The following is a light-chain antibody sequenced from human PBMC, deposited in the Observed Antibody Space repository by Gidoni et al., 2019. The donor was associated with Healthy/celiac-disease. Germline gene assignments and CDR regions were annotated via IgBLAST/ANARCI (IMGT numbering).Light chain of an antibody. CDR2: DAS. Sequence: DIQMTQSPSSLSASVGDRVTITCQASQDISNYLNWYQQKPGKAPKLLIYDASNLETGVPSRFSGSGSGTDFTFTISSLQPEDIATYYCQQYDNLPLTFGGXTKWRSN. CDR1: QDISNY. V-gene: IGKV1-33*01. J-gene: IGKJ4*01. CDR3: QQYDNLPLT.